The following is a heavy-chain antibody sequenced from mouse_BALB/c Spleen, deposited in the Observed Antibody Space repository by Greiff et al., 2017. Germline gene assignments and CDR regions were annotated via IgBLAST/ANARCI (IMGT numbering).Heavy chain of an antibody. J-gene: IGHJ4*01. D-gene: IGHD2-12*01. V-gene: IGHV2-9*02. Sequence: VKLVESGPGLVAPSQSLSITCTVSGFSLTSYGVHWVRQPPGKGLEWLGVIWAGGSTNYNSALMSRLSISKDNSKSQVFLKMNSLQTDDTAMYYCARDHDPIAMDYWGQGTSVTVSS. CDR1: GFSLTSYG. CDR3: ARDHDPIAMDY. CDR2: IWAGGST.